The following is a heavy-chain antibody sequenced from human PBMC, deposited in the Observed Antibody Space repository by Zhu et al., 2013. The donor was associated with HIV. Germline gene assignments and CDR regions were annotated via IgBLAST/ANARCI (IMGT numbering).Heavy chain of an antibody. CDR2: IYYSGST. CDR3: ATRRPRLFGELFSFSYNWFDP. J-gene: IGHJ5*02. V-gene: IGHV4-39*07. Sequence: VQLQESGPGLVKPSETLSLTCTVSGGSISSSSYYWGWIRQPPGEGLEWIGSIYYSGSTYYNPSLKSRVTISVDTSKNQFSLKLSSVTAADTAVYYCATRRPRLFGELFSFSYNWFDPWGQGTLVTVSS. D-gene: IGHD3-10*01. CDR1: GGSISSSSYY.